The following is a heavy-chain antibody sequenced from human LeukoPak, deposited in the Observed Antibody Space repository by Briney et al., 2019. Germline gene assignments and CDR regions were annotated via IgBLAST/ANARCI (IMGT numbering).Heavy chain of an antibody. CDR1: GFTFSSYA. CDR2: ISYDGSNK. D-gene: IGHD3-22*01. Sequence: GGSLRLSCAASGFTFSSYAMHWVRQAPGKGLEWVAVISYDGSNKYYADSVKGRFTISRDNSKNTLYLQMNSLRAEDTAVYYCAKDGWGYYEDWGQGTMVTVSS. CDR3: AKDGWGYYED. V-gene: IGHV3-30-3*01. J-gene: IGHJ3*01.